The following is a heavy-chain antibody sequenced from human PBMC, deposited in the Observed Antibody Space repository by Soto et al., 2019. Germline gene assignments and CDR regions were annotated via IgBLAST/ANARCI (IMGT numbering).Heavy chain of an antibody. V-gene: IGHV4-59*02. J-gene: IGHJ4*02. CDR3: ARRVSAYYDF. Sequence: QVQRQESGPGLVKPSETLSLTCTVSGASVSRYYVAWIRQSPGKGLEWIGFLYSSGSTNYNSSLKSRVTISVDTSKTQFSLRLSSVTAADTAVYYCARRVSAYYDFWGQGTRVTVSS. D-gene: IGHD2-8*01. CDR1: GASVSRYY. CDR2: LYSSGST.